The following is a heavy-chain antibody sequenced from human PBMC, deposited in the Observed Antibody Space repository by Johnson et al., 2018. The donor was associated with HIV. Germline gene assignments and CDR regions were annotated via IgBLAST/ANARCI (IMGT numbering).Heavy chain of an antibody. CDR3: ARYQLGGDAFDI. J-gene: IGHJ3*02. D-gene: IGHD7-27*01. CDR1: GFTVSSNY. V-gene: IGHV3-66*02. CDR2: IYSGGST. Sequence: VQLVESGGGLVQPGGSLRLYCAASGFTVSSNYMSWVRQAPGKGLEWVSVIYSGGSTYYADSVKGRFTISRDNSNNTLYLQMNSLRAEDTAVYYCARYQLGGDAFDIWGQGTMVTVSS.